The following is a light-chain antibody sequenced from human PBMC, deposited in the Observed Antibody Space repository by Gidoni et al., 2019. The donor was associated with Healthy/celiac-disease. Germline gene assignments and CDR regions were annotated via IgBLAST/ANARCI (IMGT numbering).Light chain of an antibody. CDR1: QGISSY. V-gene: IGKV1-8*01. CDR2: AAS. CDR3: QQYYSYPCS. Sequence: AIRMTQSPSSFSASTGDRVTITCRASQGISSYLAWYQQKPGKAPKLLIYAASTLQSGVPSRFSGSGSGTDFTLTISCLQSEDFATYYCQQYYSYPCSVGQGTKLEIK. J-gene: IGKJ2*04.